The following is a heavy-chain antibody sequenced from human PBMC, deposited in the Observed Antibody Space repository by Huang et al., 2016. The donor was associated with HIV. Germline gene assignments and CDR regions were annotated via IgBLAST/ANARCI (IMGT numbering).Heavy chain of an antibody. Sequence: EVQLVESGGGLVKPGGSLRLSCAASGFPFRNAWMSWVRQAPGNGRELLCRIKSTTDGGTTDYAAPVKGRFNISRDDSKNTLYLQMNSLKTEYTAVYYCTTTSEVLRYFDWHDAFDIWGQGTMVTVSS. J-gene: IGHJ3*02. CDR3: TTTSEVLRYFDWHDAFDI. D-gene: IGHD3-9*01. V-gene: IGHV3-15*01. CDR2: IKSTTDGGTT. CDR1: GFPFRNAW.